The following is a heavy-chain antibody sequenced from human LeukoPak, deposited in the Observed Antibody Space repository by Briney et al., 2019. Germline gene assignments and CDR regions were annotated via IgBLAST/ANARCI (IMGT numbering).Heavy chain of an antibody. CDR3: ARFWSRAPNWFDP. CDR2: ISSSGSTI. D-gene: IGHD3-3*01. CDR1: GFTFSNHG. V-gene: IGHV3-48*04. J-gene: IGHJ5*02. Sequence: GGSLRLSCAASGFTFSNHGMNWVRQAPGKGLEWVSYISSSGSTIYYADSVKGRFTISRDNAKNSLYLQMNSLRAEDTAVYYCARFWSRAPNWFDPWGQGTLVTVSS.